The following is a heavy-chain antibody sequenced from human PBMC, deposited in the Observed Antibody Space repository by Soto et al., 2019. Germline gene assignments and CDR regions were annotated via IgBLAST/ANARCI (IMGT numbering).Heavy chain of an antibody. CDR3: VSDRGYGHASVPYS. Sequence: QAHLVESGGGVVQPGRSLRLSCAASGFTFTSYGMHWVRQAPGTRLEWVAVISYDGGLQHYADSVKGRFTISRDNSKNMVILPMNTLRAEDPAVYYCVSDRGYGHASVPYSWGQGTLVSVSS. D-gene: IGHD5-18*01. CDR1: GFTFTSYG. CDR2: ISYDGGLQ. J-gene: IGHJ4*02. V-gene: IGHV3-30*03.